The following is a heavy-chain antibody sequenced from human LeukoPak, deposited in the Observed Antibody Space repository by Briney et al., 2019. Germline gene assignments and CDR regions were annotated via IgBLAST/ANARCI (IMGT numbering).Heavy chain of an antibody. CDR1: GGSISSYY. D-gene: IGHD6-19*01. J-gene: IGHJ4*02. CDR3: ARVRRGLATFFDY. Sequence: PSETLSLTRTVSGGSISSYYWSWIRQPPGKGLEWIGYIYYSGSTNYNPSLKSRVTISVDTSKNQFSLKLSSVTAADTAVYYCARVRRGLATFFDYWGQGTLVTVSS. CDR2: IYYSGST. V-gene: IGHV4-59*01.